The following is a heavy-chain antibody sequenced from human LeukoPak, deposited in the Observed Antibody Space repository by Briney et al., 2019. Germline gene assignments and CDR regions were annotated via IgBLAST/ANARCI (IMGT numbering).Heavy chain of an antibody. Sequence: SETLSLTCTVSGGSISIYYWSWIRQPAGKGLEWIGRTYTSGSTNYNPSLKSRVTISVDKSKNQFSLKLSSVTAADTAVYYCARDGDLDAFDIWGQGTMVTVSS. D-gene: IGHD4-17*01. CDR2: TYTSGST. CDR1: GGSISIYY. V-gene: IGHV4-4*07. J-gene: IGHJ3*02. CDR3: ARDGDLDAFDI.